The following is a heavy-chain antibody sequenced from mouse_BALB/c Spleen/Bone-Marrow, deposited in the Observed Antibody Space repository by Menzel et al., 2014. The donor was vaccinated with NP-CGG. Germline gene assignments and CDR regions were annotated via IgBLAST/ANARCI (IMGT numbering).Heavy chain of an antibody. CDR1: GFSLTSYG. D-gene: IGHD1-1*01. V-gene: IGHV2-9*02. CDR3: ASPYCYGSSLDY. J-gene: IGHJ2*01. CDR2: IWAGGST. Sequence: VKLVESGPGLVAPSQSLFITCTVSGFSLTSYGVHWVRQPPGKGLEWLGVIWAGGSTNYNSALMSRLSISKDNSKSQVFLKMNILQTDDTAMYYCASPYCYGSSLDYWGQGTTLTVSS.